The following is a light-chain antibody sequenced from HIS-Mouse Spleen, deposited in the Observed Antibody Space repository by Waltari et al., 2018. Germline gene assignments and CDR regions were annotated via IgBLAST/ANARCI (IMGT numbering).Light chain of an antibody. CDR2: GAS. J-gene: IGKJ3*01. CDR1: QSILYSSNNKNY. V-gene: IGKV4-1*01. CDR3: QQYGSSPRFT. Sequence: DIVMTQSPDSLAVSLGERATINCKSSQSILYSSNNKNYLAWYQQKPGQAPRLLIYGASSRATGIPDRFSGSGSGTDFTLTISRLEPEDFAVYYCQQYGSSPRFTFGPGTKVDIK.